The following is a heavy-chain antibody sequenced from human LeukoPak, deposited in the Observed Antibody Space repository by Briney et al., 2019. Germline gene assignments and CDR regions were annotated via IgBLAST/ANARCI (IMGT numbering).Heavy chain of an antibody. Sequence: GGSLRLSCAASGFTFSTYAIHWVRQAPGKGLDWVAVISDDAIKKYYADSAKGPFSIARDNSKNMLYLEMNSLRAEDTAVYYCVREENMQPVAGSFDYWGQGSLVSASS. V-gene: IGHV3-30*04. D-gene: IGHD6-19*01. J-gene: IGHJ4*02. CDR3: VREENMQPVAGSFDY. CDR2: ISDDAIKK. CDR1: GFTFSTYA.